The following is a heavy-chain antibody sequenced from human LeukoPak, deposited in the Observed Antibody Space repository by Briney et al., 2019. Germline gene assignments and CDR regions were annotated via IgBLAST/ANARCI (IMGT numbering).Heavy chain of an antibody. CDR3: ARGRIVVVVAATTVNYYYYYGMDV. V-gene: IGHV4-34*01. J-gene: IGHJ6*02. D-gene: IGHD2-15*01. CDR1: GGSFSGYY. CDR2: IKHSGST. Sequence: PSDTLSLTCAVYGGSFSGYYWSWPRQPPGEGREWMGEIKHSGSTNYNPSLKTRVTISVDTSKKQSSLKLSSVTAADTAVYYCARGRIVVVVAATTVNYYYYYGMDVWGQGTTVTVSS.